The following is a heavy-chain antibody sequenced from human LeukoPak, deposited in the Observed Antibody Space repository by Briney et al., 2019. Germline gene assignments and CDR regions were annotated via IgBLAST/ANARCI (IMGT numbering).Heavy chain of an antibody. Sequence: SETLSLTCTVSGGSLSSYYWSWIRQPPGKGLEWIGYIYYSGSTSYNPSLKSRVTILVDTSKNQFSLKLRSVTAADTAVYYCARHERDASLDHAFDIWGQGTMVRLF. CDR1: GGSLSSYY. CDR2: IYYSGST. J-gene: IGHJ3*02. D-gene: IGHD5-24*01. CDR3: ARHERDASLDHAFDI. V-gene: IGHV4-59*08.